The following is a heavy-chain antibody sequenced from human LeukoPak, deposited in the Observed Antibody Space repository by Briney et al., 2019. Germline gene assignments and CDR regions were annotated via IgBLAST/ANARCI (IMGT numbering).Heavy chain of an antibody. CDR2: ISSSSSYM. Sequence: GGSLRLSCAASGFTFSSYNMNWVRQAPGKGLEWVSSISSSSSYMYYADPVKGRFTISRDNAKNSLYLQMNSLRAEDTAVYYCAREKCIDYWGQGTLVTVSS. J-gene: IGHJ4*02. CDR1: GFTFSSYN. CDR3: AREKCIDY. V-gene: IGHV3-21*01.